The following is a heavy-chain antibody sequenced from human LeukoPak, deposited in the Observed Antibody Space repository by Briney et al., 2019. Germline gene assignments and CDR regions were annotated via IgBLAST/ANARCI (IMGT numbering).Heavy chain of an antibody. CDR2: IYYSGST. CDR1: GGSISSGGYY. V-gene: IGHV4-31*03. J-gene: IGHJ5*02. Sequence: SQTLSLTCTVSGGSISSGGYYWSWIRQHPGKGLEWIGYIYYSGSTNYNPSLKSRVTMSVDTSKNQFSLKLSSVTAADTAVYYCARDYGTYYDFWSGYYKGNWFDPWGQGTLVTVSS. D-gene: IGHD3-3*01. CDR3: ARDYGTYYDFWSGYYKGNWFDP.